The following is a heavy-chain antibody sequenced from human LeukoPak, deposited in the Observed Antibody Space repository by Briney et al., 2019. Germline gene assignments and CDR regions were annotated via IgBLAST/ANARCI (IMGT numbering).Heavy chain of an antibody. V-gene: IGHV4-4*08. CDR2: IYTTDST. Sequence: SETLSLTCTVSGGFIDDYYWSWIRQSPGKGLEWIGNIYTTDSTNYNPSLKSRVTISVDTSKRQSSLKLSSVTAADTAVYYCARGGSYGAYLDYWGQGALVIVSS. CDR3: ARGGSYGAYLDY. D-gene: IGHD1-26*01. CDR1: GGFIDDYY. J-gene: IGHJ4*02.